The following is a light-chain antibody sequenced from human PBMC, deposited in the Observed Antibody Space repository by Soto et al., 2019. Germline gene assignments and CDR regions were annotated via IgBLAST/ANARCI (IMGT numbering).Light chain of an antibody. CDR2: SGS. CDR1: QKISSY. CDR3: QQNYSPPLS. Sequence: DLQMTQSPSSLSAFVGDSVTITCRASQKISSYLAWFQQKPGEAPRLLIYSGSSLPSGVPSRFIGTGSGTDFTLTISGLQPEDVATYYCQQNYSPPLSFGGGTKVEL. J-gene: IGKJ4*01. V-gene: IGKV1-39*01.